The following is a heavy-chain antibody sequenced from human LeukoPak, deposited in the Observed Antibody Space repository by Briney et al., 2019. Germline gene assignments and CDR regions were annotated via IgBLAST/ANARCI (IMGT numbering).Heavy chain of an antibody. Sequence: PSETLSLTCTVSGGSISSSSYYWGWIRQPPGTGLEWIGSIYYSGSTYYNPSLKSRVTISVDTSKNQFSLKLSSVTATDTAVYYCARAGYSGSDFSVWGKGSTVTVSS. J-gene: IGHJ6*04. CDR1: GGSISSSSYY. CDR3: ARAGYSGSDFSV. D-gene: IGHD5-12*01. V-gene: IGHV4-39*07. CDR2: IYYSGST.